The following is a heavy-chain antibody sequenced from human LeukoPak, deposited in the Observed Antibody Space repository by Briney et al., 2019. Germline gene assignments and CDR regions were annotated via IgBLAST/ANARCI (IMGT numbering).Heavy chain of an antibody. Sequence: GGSLRLSCAASGFIFSSYAMHWVRQAPGKGLEWVAIIWFDGSNKYHADSVKGRFTISRDNSKNALYLQMNSLRAEDTALYYCARDLGYSYGYGIDYWGQGALVTVSS. CDR3: ARDLGYSYGYGIDY. V-gene: IGHV3-33*01. CDR1: GFIFSSYA. J-gene: IGHJ4*02. CDR2: IWFDGSNK. D-gene: IGHD5-18*01.